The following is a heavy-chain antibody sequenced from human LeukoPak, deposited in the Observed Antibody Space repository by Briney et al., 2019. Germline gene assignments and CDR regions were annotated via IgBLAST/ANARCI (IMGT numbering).Heavy chain of an antibody. D-gene: IGHD3-22*01. J-gene: IGHJ4*02. V-gene: IGHV1-46*01. CDR3: ARDSSRYYYDSSGYFDY. CDR1: GYTFTSYY. CDR2: INPSGGST. Sequence: GASVKVSCKASGYTFTSYYMHWVRQAPGQGLEWMGIINPSGGSTSYAQKFQGRVTVTRDTSTSTVYMELSSLRSEDTAVYYCARDSSRYYYDSSGYFDYWGQGTLVTVSS.